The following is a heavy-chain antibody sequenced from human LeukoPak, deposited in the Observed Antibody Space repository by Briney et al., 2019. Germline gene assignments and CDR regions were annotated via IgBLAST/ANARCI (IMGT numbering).Heavy chain of an antibody. Sequence: PSETLSLTCTVPGGSLSSGSYYWSWIRQPAGKGLEWIGRIYTSGSTNYNPSLKSRVTISVDTSKNQFSLKLSSVTAADTAVYYCARGWIAVAGTGGWFGPWGQGTLVTVSS. V-gene: IGHV4-61*02. CDR1: GGSLSSGSYY. D-gene: IGHD6-19*01. CDR3: ARGWIAVAGTGGWFGP. CDR2: IYTSGST. J-gene: IGHJ5*02.